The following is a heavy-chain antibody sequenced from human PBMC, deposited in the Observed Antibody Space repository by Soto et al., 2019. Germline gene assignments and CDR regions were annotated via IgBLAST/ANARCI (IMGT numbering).Heavy chain of an antibody. D-gene: IGHD2-15*01. V-gene: IGHV1-46*03. CDR1: GYTFTSYA. J-gene: IGHJ6*02. CDR3: ARGGDIVVVVAVNGMDV. CDR2: INPSGGST. Sequence: ASVKVSCKASGYTFTSYAMHWVRQAPGQGLEWMGIINPSGGSTSYAQKFQGRVTMTRDTSTSTVYMELSSLRSEDTSVYYCARGGDIVVVVAVNGMDVWGQGTTVTVSS.